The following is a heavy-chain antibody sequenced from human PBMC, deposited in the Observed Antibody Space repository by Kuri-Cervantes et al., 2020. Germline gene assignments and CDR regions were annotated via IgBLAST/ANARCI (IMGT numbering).Heavy chain of an antibody. CDR2: IKQDGSEK. V-gene: IGHV3-7*01. D-gene: IGHD4-17*01. CDR3: ARGVVGLRNWFDP. Sequence: GESLKISCAASGFTFSSYWMSWVRQAPGKGLEWVANIKQDGSEKYYVDSVKGRFTISRDNSKNTLYLQMNSLRAEDTAVYYCARGVVGLRNWFDPWGQGTLVTVSS. CDR1: GFTFSSYW. J-gene: IGHJ5*02.